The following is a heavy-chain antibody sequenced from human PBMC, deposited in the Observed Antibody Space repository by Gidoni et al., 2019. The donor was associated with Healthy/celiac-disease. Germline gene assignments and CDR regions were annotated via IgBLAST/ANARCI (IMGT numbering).Heavy chain of an antibody. CDR2: MNPNSGNT. V-gene: IGHV1-8*01. CDR3: ARDLAVAGRSPFDY. Sequence: QVQLVQSGAAVKKPGASVKVSCKASGYTFTSYDINWVRQATGQGLEWMGWMNPNSGNTGYAQKFQGRVTMTRNTSISTAYMELSSLRSEDTAVYYCARDLAVAGRSPFDYWGQGTLVTVSS. CDR1: GYTFTSYD. J-gene: IGHJ4*02. D-gene: IGHD6-19*01.